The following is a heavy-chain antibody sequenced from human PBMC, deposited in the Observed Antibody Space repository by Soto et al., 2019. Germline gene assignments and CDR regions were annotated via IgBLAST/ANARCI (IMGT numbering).Heavy chain of an antibody. D-gene: IGHD4-17*01. CDR3: ARQTTVVTPVWYFDL. J-gene: IGHJ2*01. Sequence: GGSLRLSCAASGFTFSSYSMNWVRQAPGKGLEWVSSISSSSSYIYYADSVKGRFTISRDNAKNSLYLQMNSLRAEDTAVYYCARQTTVVTPVWYFDLWGRGTLVTV. CDR1: GFTFSSYS. V-gene: IGHV3-21*01. CDR2: ISSSSSYI.